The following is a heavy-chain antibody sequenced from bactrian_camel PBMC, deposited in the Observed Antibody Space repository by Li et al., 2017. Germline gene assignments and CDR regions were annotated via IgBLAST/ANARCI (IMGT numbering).Heavy chain of an antibody. V-gene: IGHV3S31*01. CDR3: AADEFKCHGENWYLVSKYKY. D-gene: IGHD6*01. Sequence: VQLVESGGGLVQPGGSLRPSCAASGFTFSSSAMSWVRQAPGKGLEWVSGINGGAYSTYYADSAKGRFTLSQDHAKRTLYLQMNNLKPEDTAMYYCAADEFKCHGENWYLVSKYKYWGQGTQVTVS. CDR2: INGGAYST. J-gene: IGHJ4*01. CDR1: GFTFSSSA.